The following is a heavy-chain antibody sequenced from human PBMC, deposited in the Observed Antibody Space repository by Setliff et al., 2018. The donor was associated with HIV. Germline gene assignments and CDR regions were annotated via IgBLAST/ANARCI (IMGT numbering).Heavy chain of an antibody. D-gene: IGHD4-17*01. J-gene: IGHJ4*02. V-gene: IGHV4-59*01. CDR1: GGSISSYY. CDR3: ARSVLSTVTVFDY. Sequence: KPSETLSLTCTVSGGSISSYYWSWIRQPPGKGLEWIGYIYDRGGTNYNPSLKSRVTISLDTSKNQFSLRLSSLTAADTAVYYCARSVLSTVTVFDYWGQGSLVTVSS. CDR2: IYDRGGT.